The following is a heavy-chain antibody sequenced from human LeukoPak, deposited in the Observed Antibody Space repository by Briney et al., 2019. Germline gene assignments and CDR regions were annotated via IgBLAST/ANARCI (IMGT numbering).Heavy chain of an antibody. D-gene: IGHD1-26*01. CDR2: ISSNGVST. V-gene: IGHV3-64*01. Sequence: QPGGSLRLSCAASGFTFSSYAMHWVRQAPGKGLEYVSAISSNGVSTYYANSVKGRFTISRDNSKNTLYLQMGSLRAEDMAVYYCARGVGATLYYFDYWGQGTLVTVSS. J-gene: IGHJ4*02. CDR3: ARGVGATLYYFDY. CDR1: GFTFSSYA.